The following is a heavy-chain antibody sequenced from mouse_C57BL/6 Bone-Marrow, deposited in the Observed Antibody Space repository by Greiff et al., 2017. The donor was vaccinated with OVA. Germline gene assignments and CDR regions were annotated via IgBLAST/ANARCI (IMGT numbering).Heavy chain of an antibody. Sequence: VQLQQSGPELVKPGASVKISCKASGYAFSSSWMNWVKQRPGKGLEWIGRIYPGDGDTNYNGKFKGKSTLTADKSSSTAYMQLSSLTSEDSAVYFCARWGTTVVATDAMDYWGQGTSVTVSS. V-gene: IGHV1-82*01. CDR1: GYAFSSSW. J-gene: IGHJ4*01. CDR2: IYPGDGDT. CDR3: ARWGTTVVATDAMDY. D-gene: IGHD1-1*01.